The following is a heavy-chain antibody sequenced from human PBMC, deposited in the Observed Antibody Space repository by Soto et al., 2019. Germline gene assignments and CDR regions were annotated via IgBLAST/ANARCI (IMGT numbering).Heavy chain of an antibody. CDR3: AREDSIAVAGLYAFDI. CDR1: GYTFTGYY. CDR2: INPNSGGT. D-gene: IGHD6-19*01. V-gene: IGHV1-2*04. J-gene: IGHJ3*02. Sequence: QVQLVQSGAEVKKPGASVKVSCKASGYTFTGYYMHWVRQAPGQGLEWMGWINPNSGGTNYAQKFQGWVTMTRDTSISTAYMELSRLRSDDTAVYYCAREDSIAVAGLYAFDIWGQGTMVTVSS.